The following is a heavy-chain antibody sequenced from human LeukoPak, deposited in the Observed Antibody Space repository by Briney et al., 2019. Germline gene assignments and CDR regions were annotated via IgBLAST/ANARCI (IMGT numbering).Heavy chain of an antibody. Sequence: GRSLRLSRAASGFKFRSYGMHWVRQAPGKGLEWVALISYDGDNQYYGDSVKGRFTISRDNSKNTLYLQMNSLRAEDTAVYYCAKDLNYGNFDYWGQGTLVTVSS. CDR1: GFKFRSYG. J-gene: IGHJ4*02. CDR3: AKDLNYGNFDY. V-gene: IGHV3-30*18. CDR2: ISYDGDNQ. D-gene: IGHD1-7*01.